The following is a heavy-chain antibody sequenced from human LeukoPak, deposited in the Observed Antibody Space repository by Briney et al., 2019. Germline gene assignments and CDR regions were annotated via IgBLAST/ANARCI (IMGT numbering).Heavy chain of an antibody. CDR1: GFTFSSYG. D-gene: IGHD6-13*01. J-gene: IGHJ5*02. V-gene: IGHV3-30*03. CDR3: ARSWQFDP. CDR2: ISYDGSNK. Sequence: GGSLRLSCAASGFTFSSYGMHWVRQAPGKGLEWVAVISYDGSNKYYADSVKGRFTISRDNSKNTLYLQMNSLRAEDTAVYYCARSWQFDPWGQGTLVTVSS.